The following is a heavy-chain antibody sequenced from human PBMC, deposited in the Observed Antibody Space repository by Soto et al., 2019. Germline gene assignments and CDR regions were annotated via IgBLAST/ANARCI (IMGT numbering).Heavy chain of an antibody. V-gene: IGHV4-4*07. Sequence: PSETLSLTCSVSGGSISSYYWSWIRQPAGKGLEWIGRIYTSGSTNYNPSLKSRVTMSVDTSKNQFSLKLSSVTAADTAVYYCACHDYGDYRGYYFDYWGQGTLVTVSS. D-gene: IGHD4-17*01. CDR2: IYTSGST. J-gene: IGHJ4*02. CDR1: GGSISSYY. CDR3: ACHDYGDYRGYYFDY.